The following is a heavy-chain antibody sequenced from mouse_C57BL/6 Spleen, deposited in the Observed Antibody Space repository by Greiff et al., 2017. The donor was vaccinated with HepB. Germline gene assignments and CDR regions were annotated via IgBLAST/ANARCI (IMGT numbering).Heavy chain of an antibody. CDR1: GFTFSDYY. CDR2: INYDGSST. V-gene: IGHV5-16*01. Sequence: EVKLMESEGGLVQPGSSMKLPCTASGFTFSDYYMAWVRQVPEKGLEWVANINYDGSSTYYLDSLKSRFIISRDNAKNILYLQMSSLKSEDTATYYCAREVYYGNYGYFDVWGTGTTVTVSS. CDR3: AREVYYGNYGYFDV. D-gene: IGHD2-1*01. J-gene: IGHJ1*03.